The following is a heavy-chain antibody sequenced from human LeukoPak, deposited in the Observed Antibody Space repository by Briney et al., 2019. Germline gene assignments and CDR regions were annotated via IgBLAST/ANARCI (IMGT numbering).Heavy chain of an antibody. Sequence: GGSLRLSCAASGFTFSSYAMSWVRQAPGKGLVWVSRLNSDGSSTTYADSVKGRFTISRDNAKNTLYLQMNSLRVGDSAVYYCARGAAGGDYDWLDPWGQGTLVTVSS. CDR1: GFTFSSYA. CDR2: LNSDGSST. CDR3: ARGAAGGDYDWLDP. D-gene: IGHD4-17*01. V-gene: IGHV3-74*01. J-gene: IGHJ5*02.